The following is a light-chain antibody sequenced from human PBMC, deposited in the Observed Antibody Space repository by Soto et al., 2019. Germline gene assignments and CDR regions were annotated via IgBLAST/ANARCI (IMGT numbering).Light chain of an antibody. J-gene: IGKJ1*01. Sequence: IVLTQSALSLRVTPGEPASISCRSSEILLHSNGYNYLDWYLQKPGQSPQLLIYLGSNRASGVPDRFSGSGSGTDFTLKISRVEAEDVGVYYCMQALQSWTFGQGTKVDIK. V-gene: IGKV2-28*01. CDR3: MQALQSWT. CDR1: EILLHSNGYNY. CDR2: LGS.